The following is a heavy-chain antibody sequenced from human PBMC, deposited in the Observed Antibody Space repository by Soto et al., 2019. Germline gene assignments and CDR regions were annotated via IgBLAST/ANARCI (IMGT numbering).Heavy chain of an antibody. V-gene: IGHV1-8*01. CDR3: ASGYCSGGSCYHNWFDP. J-gene: IGHJ5*02. CDR2: MNPNSGNT. Sequence: QVQLVQSGAEVKKPGASVKVSCKASGYTFTSYDINWVRQATGQGLEWMGWMNPNSGNTGYAQKVQGRVTMTRNTSISTAYMELSSLRSEDTAVYYCASGYCSGGSCYHNWFDPWGQGTLVTVSS. CDR1: GYTFTSYD. D-gene: IGHD2-15*01.